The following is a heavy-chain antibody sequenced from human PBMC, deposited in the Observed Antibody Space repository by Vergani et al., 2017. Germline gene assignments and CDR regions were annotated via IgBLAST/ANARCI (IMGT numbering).Heavy chain of an antibody. Sequence: EVQLVQSGAEVKKPGATVKISCKVSGYTFTDYYMHWVQQAPGKGREWMGLVDPEDGETIYAEKFQGRVTITADTSTDTAYLELSSLRSEDTAVYYCATSTVNKFRFSYYYYYYMDVWGKGTTVTVSS. D-gene: IGHD4-11*01. CDR2: VDPEDGET. J-gene: IGHJ6*03. CDR3: ATSTVNKFRFSYYYYYYMDV. V-gene: IGHV1-69-2*01. CDR1: GYTFTDYY.